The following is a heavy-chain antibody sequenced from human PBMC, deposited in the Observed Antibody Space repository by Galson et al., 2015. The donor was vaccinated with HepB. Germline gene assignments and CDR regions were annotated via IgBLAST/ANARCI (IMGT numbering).Heavy chain of an antibody. J-gene: IGHJ4*02. Sequence: SVKVSCKASKYTFSDYYIHWVRQAPGQGLEWMGWIFPNSGGTTYAQVFQGRFTLTSDTSINTAYMYLSSLTSDDTAVYYCARGRSKWELLRDYFDYWGQGTLVTVSS. V-gene: IGHV1-2*02. CDR1: KYTFSDYY. D-gene: IGHD1-26*01. CDR3: ARGRSKWELLRDYFDY. CDR2: IFPNSGGT.